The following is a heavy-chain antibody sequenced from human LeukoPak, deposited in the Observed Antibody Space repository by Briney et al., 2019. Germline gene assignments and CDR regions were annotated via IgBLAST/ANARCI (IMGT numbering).Heavy chain of an antibody. CDR3: AKENVAAALPDNWFDP. CDR1: GVFISSYY. Sequence: PSETLSLTCTVSGVFISSYYWSWLRQPAGKGLEWIGRIYNSGSTNYNPSLKSRVTMSVDTSKNQFSLKLSSVTAADTAVYYCAKENVAAALPDNWFDPWGQGTLVTVSS. V-gene: IGHV4-4*07. J-gene: IGHJ5*02. CDR2: IYNSGST. D-gene: IGHD2-2*01.